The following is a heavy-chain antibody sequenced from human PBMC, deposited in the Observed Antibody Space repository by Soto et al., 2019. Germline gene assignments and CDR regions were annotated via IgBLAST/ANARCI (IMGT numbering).Heavy chain of an antibody. CDR3: ARADIVRTYGMDV. CDR2: ISSSGSTI. Sequence: GGVLRLSCAGSGFTFSDYYMSWIRQAPGKGLEWVSYISSSGSTIYYADSVKGRFTISRDNAKDSLYLQMNSLRAEDTAVYYCARADIVRTYGMDVWGQGTTVPVS. V-gene: IGHV3-11*01. CDR1: GFTFSDYY. D-gene: IGHD5-12*01. J-gene: IGHJ6*02.